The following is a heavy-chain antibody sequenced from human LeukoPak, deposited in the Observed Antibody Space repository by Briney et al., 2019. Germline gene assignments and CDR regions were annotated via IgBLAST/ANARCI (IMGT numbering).Heavy chain of an antibody. CDR1: GGTLSSYA. Sequence: SVKVSCKASGGTLSSYAISWVRQAPGQGLEWMGGIIPIFGTANYAQKFQGRVTITTGESTSTAYMELSSLRSEDTAVYYCARSRSRDGYNEDFDYWGQGTLVTVSS. CDR3: ARSRSRDGYNEDFDY. V-gene: IGHV1-69*05. CDR2: IIPIFGTA. D-gene: IGHD5-24*01. J-gene: IGHJ4*02.